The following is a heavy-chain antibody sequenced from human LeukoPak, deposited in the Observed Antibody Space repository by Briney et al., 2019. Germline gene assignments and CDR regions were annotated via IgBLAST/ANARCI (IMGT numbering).Heavy chain of an antibody. CDR3: ARDGRWGYDY. J-gene: IGHJ4*02. Sequence: ASETLSLTCTVSGGSISSGSYYWSWIRQPAGKGLEWIGRIYTSGSTNYNPSPKSRVTISVDTSKNQFSLKLSSVTAADTAVYYCARDGRWGYDYWGQGTLVTVSS. D-gene: IGHD5-24*01. CDR2: IYTSGST. V-gene: IGHV4-61*02. CDR1: GGSISSGSYY.